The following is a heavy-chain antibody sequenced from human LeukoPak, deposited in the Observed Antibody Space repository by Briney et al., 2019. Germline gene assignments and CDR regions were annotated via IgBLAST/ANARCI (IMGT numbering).Heavy chain of an antibody. V-gene: IGHV3-20*04. CDR1: GFTFDDYG. Sequence: PGGSLRLSCAASGFTFDDYGMSWVRQAPGKGLEWVSGINWNGGSTGYVDSVKGRFTISRDNAKNSLYLQMNSLSAEDTALYYCARAGSGSYYNYYYYYMDVWGKGTTVTVSS. D-gene: IGHD3-10*01. J-gene: IGHJ6*03. CDR2: INWNGGST. CDR3: ARAGSGSYYNYYYYYMDV.